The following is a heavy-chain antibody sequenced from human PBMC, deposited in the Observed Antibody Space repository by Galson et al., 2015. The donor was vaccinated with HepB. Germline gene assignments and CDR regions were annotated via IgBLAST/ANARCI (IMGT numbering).Heavy chain of an antibody. CDR3: ARQGQQLWYFYGMDV. Sequence: QSGAEVKKPGESLKISCKGSGYSFSRYWIGWVRQMPGKGLEWMGIIYPGDSDARYSPSFEGQVTISADKSVSTAYLQWSSLKASDTAMYYCARQGQQLWYFYGMDVWGQGTTVTVSS. D-gene: IGHD6-13*01. CDR2: IYPGDSDA. J-gene: IGHJ6*02. CDR1: GYSFSRYW. V-gene: IGHV5-51*01.